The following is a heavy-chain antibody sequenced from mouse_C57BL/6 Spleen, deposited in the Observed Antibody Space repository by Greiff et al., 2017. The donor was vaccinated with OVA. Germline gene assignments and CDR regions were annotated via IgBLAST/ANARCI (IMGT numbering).Heavy chain of an antibody. CDR3: ARLGDYGGYYYAMDY. CDR2: IYPGDGDT. J-gene: IGHJ4*01. D-gene: IGHD2-4*01. Sequence: QVQLQQPGPELVKPGASVKISCKASGYAFSSSWMNWVKQRPGKGLEWIGRIYPGDGDTNYNGKFKGKATLTADKSSSTAYMQLSSLTSEDSAVYFCARLGDYGGYYYAMDYWGQGTSVTVSS. V-gene: IGHV1-82*01. CDR1: GYAFSSSW.